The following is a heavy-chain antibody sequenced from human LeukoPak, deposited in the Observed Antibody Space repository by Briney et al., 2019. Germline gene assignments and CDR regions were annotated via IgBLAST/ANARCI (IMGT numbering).Heavy chain of an antibody. CDR3: ARAFVVVPAAIINWFDP. J-gene: IGHJ5*02. V-gene: IGHV4-30-4*08. Sequence: SETLSLTCTVSGGSISSGDYYWSWIRQPPGKGLEWIGYIYYSGSTYYNPSLKSRVTISVDTSKNQLSLKLSSVTAADTAVYYCARAFVVVPAAIINWFDPWGQGTLVTVSS. CDR1: GGSISSGDYY. D-gene: IGHD2-2*01. CDR2: IYYSGST.